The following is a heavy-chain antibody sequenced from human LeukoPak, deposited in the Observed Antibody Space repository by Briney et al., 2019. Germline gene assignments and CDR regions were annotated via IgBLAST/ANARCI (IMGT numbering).Heavy chain of an antibody. V-gene: IGHV4-30-4*07. D-gene: IGHD6-19*01. CDR1: GGSISSGGYS. Sequence: SETLSLTCAVSGGSISSGGYSWSWIRQPPGKGLEWIGYIYYSGSTYYNPSLKSRVTISVDTSKNQFSLKLSSVTAADTAVYYCATDSQWLVPTEYYFDYWGQGTLVTVSS. J-gene: IGHJ4*02. CDR3: ATDSQWLVPTEYYFDY. CDR2: IYYSGST.